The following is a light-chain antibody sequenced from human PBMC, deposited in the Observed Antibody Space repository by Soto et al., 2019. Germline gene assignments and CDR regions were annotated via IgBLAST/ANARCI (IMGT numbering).Light chain of an antibody. CDR3: QQRSNWPPGIT. J-gene: IGKJ5*01. Sequence: EMVLTQSPATLSLSPGERSTFSLRAIQSVSSYLAWYQQKPGQAPRLLIYDASNRATGIPARFSGSGSGTDFNLTISSLEPEDFAVYYCQQRSNWPPGITFGQRTRLEIK. CDR1: QSVSSY. V-gene: IGKV3-11*01. CDR2: DAS.